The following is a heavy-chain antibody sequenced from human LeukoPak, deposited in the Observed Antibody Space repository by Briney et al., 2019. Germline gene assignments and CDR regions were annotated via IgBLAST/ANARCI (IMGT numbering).Heavy chain of an antibody. Sequence: QAGGSLRLSCAASGFTFSSYAMSWVRQAPGKGLEWVSAISGGGGSTYYADSVKGRFTISRDSSKNTLYLQMNSLRAEDTAVYYCATPDYGDYFFDYWGQGTLVTVSS. V-gene: IGHV3-23*01. CDR2: ISGGGGST. D-gene: IGHD4-17*01. CDR1: GFTFSSYA. CDR3: ATPDYGDYFFDY. J-gene: IGHJ4*02.